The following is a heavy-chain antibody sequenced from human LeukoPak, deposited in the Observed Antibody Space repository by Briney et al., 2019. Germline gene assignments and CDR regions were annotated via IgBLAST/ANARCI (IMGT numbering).Heavy chain of an antibody. D-gene: IGHD1-1*01. J-gene: IGHJ3*02. Sequence: SETLSLTCTVSGGSISSGSYYWSWIRQPAGKGLEWIGRIYTSGSTNYNPSLKSRVTMSVDTSKNQFSLKLSSVTAADTAVYYCARADWNGAFDIWGQGTMVTVSS. CDR1: GGSISSGSYY. CDR3: ARADWNGAFDI. CDR2: IYTSGST. V-gene: IGHV4-61*02.